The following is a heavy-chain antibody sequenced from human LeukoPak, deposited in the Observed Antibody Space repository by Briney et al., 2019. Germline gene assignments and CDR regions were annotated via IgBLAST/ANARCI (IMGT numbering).Heavy chain of an antibody. CDR3: ARYSSSWHANDY. Sequence: GGSLRLSCTASGFTFSSYWMRWVRQAPGKGLVWVSRINSDGGSTSYADSVKGRFTISRDNAKNTLYMQMNSLRAEDTAVYFCARYSSSWHANDYWGEGTLVTVSS. CDR2: INSDGGST. J-gene: IGHJ4*02. V-gene: IGHV3-74*01. CDR1: GFTFSSYW. D-gene: IGHD6-13*01.